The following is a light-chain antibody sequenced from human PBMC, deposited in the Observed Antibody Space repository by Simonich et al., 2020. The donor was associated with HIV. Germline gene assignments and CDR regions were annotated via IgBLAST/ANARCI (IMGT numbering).Light chain of an antibody. CDR3: QQFNSYSYT. CDR1: QGISNS. CDR2: AAS. J-gene: IGKJ2*01. Sequence: DIQMTQSPSSLSASVGDRVTINCRASQGISNSLAWYQQKPGKAPKLLLYAASRLESGVPSRFSGSGSGTDYTLTISSLQPDDFATYYCQQFNSYSYTLGQGTKLEIK. V-gene: IGKV1-NL1*01.